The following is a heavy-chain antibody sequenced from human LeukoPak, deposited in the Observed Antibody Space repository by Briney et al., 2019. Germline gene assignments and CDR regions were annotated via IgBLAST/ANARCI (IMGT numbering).Heavy chain of an antibody. V-gene: IGHV1-46*01. CDR3: ATGDFRGFDP. CDR2: INPSGGST. D-gene: IGHD3-10*01. Sequence: ASVKVSCKASGYTFTSYYMHWVRQAPGQGLEWMGIINPSGGSTSYAQEFQGRVTMTKDTSTSTVYMELSSLRSEDTAVYYCATGDFRGFDPWGQGTLVTVSS. J-gene: IGHJ5*02. CDR1: GYTFTSYY.